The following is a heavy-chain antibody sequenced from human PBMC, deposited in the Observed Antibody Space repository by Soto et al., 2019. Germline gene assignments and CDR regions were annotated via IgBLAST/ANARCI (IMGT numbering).Heavy chain of an antibody. J-gene: IGHJ6*03. CDR2: IYYSGST. D-gene: IGHD3-3*01. CDR3: ASQYDFWSGYYNYYYYYMDV. V-gene: IGHV4-39*01. CDR1: GGSISSSSYY. Sequence: SETLSLTCTVSGGSISSSSYYWGWIRQPPGKGLGWIGSIYYSGSTYYNPSLKSRVTISVDTSKNQFSLKLSSVTAADTAVYYCASQYDFWSGYYNYYYYYMDVWGKGTTVTVSS.